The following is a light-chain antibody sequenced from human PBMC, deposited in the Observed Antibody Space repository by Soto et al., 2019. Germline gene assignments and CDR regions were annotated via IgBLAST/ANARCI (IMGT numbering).Light chain of an antibody. V-gene: IGLV1-40*01. J-gene: IGLJ1*01. CDR3: QSYDSSLSGYV. CDR1: SSNIGAGYY. CDR2: GIS. Sequence: QSALTQPPSVSGAPGQRVTISCTGSSSNIGAGYYVHWYQQLPGTAPKLLIYGISNRPSGVPDRFSGSKSGTSASLAITGLQAEDEADYYCQSYDSSLSGYVFGTGTKLTVL.